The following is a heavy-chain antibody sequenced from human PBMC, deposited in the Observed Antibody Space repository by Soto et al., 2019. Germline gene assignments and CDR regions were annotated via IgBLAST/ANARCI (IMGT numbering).Heavy chain of an antibody. CDR3: AKGFSSGLYVDS. J-gene: IGHJ5*01. CDR2: ILSSGGT. CDR1: GDSVSSDSYY. D-gene: IGHD6-19*01. V-gene: IGHV4-61*01. Sequence: QVQLQESGPGLVKPSGTLSLTCSVSGDSVSSDSYYWTWIRQPPGKKLEWVGFILSSGGTSTNPSLRSRLSMSVDTSKNQFSMRLTSVTAADTGVYFCAKGFSSGLYVDSWGRGAQVTVSS.